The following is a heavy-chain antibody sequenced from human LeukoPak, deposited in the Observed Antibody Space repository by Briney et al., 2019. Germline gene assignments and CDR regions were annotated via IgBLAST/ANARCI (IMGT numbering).Heavy chain of an antibody. J-gene: IGHJ5*02. CDR3: AKDSSPRSGSYPQLANWFDP. D-gene: IGHD3-10*01. Sequence: GGSLRLSCAASGFTFSSYSMNWVRQAPGKGLEWVSLISWDGGSTYYADSVKGRFTISRDNSKNSLYLQMNSLRAEDTALYYCAKDSSPRSGSYPQLANWFDPWGQGTLVTVSS. CDR2: ISWDGGST. CDR1: GFTFSSYS. V-gene: IGHV3-43D*03.